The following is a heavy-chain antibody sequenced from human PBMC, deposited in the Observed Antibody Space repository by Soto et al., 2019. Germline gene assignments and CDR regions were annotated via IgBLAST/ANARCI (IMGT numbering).Heavy chain of an antibody. CDR2: MYNSGST. CDR1: GGSISSYY. V-gene: IGHV4-59*08. Sequence: QVQLQESGPGLVKPSETLSLTCTVSGGSISSYYWTWIRQPPGKGLEWIGFMYNSGSTHYNPSLKSRVTISLDTSKNQFSLNLRSVTAEDTAVYYCASMGYHYGSGSYPLDYWGQGTLVTVSS. D-gene: IGHD3-10*01. J-gene: IGHJ4*02. CDR3: ASMGYHYGSGSYPLDY.